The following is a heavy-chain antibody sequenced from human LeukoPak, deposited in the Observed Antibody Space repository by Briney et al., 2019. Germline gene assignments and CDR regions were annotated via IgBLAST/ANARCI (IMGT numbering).Heavy chain of an antibody. D-gene: IGHD4-17*01. CDR1: GYSISSGYY. V-gene: IGHV4-38-2*02. J-gene: IGHJ4*02. CDR3: ARDGYGDYGD. CDR2: IYHSGST. Sequence: SETLSLTCTVSGYSISSGYYWGWIRQPPGKGLEWIGSIYHSGSTYYNPSLKSRVTISVDTSKNQFSLKLSSVTAADTAVYYCARDGYGDYGDWGQGTLVTVSS.